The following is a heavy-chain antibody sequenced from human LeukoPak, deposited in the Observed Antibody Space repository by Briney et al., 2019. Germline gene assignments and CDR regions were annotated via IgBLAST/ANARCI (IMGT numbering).Heavy chain of an antibody. J-gene: IGHJ4*02. CDR3: VKDYGDYPY. Sequence: GGSLRLSCVASGFTVSSNYMSWVRQAPGKGLEWVSVIYSGGTTDYKDSVKDRFIISRDNSKNTLYLQMNSLRAEDTAVYYCVKDYGDYPYWGQGTLVTVSS. CDR1: GFTVSSNY. V-gene: IGHV3-66*01. CDR2: IYSGGTT. D-gene: IGHD4-17*01.